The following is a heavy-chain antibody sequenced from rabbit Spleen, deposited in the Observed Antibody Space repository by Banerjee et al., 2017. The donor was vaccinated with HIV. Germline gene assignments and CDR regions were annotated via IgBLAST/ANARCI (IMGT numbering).Heavy chain of an antibody. Sequence: QEQLEESGGDLVKPGASLTLTCTASGFDFSVNYWLCWVRQAPGKGLEWIGCIFAVSGFTYYASWAKGRFTISKTSSTTVTLQMTSLTVADTATYFCARSLYVGFGGGDVADWLYFNFWGQGTLVTVS. J-gene: IGHJ4*01. CDR3: ARSLYVGFGGGDVADWLYFNF. V-gene: IGHV1S45*01. CDR1: GFDFSVNYW. CDR2: IFAVSGFT. D-gene: IGHD2-1*01.